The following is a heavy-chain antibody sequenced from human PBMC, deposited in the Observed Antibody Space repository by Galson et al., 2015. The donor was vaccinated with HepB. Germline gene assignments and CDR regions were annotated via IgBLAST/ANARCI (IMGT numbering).Heavy chain of an antibody. CDR3: AREKADEDYGMDV. Sequence: SLRLSCAASGFTFSSFAMHWVRQAPGKGLEWVAITSYDESNNFYADSVKGRFTVSRDNSKETLYLQMNSLRVEGTAVYYCAREKADEDYGMDVWGQGATVAVSS. CDR1: GFTFSSFA. J-gene: IGHJ6*02. V-gene: IGHV3-30-3*01. CDR2: TSYDESNN. D-gene: IGHD2-15*01.